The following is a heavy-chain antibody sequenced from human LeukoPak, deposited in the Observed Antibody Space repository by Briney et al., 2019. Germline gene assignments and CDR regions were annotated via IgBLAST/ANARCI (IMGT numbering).Heavy chain of an antibody. Sequence: ASVKVSCEASGYTFTSYDINWVRQATGQGLEWMGWMNPNSGNTGYAQKFQGRVTMTRNTSISTAYMELSSLRSEDTAVYYCARVRLGMVYALLGRWFDPWGQGTLVTVSS. CDR3: ARVRLGMVYALLGRWFDP. CDR2: MNPNSGNT. J-gene: IGHJ5*02. CDR1: GYTFTSYD. D-gene: IGHD2-8*01. V-gene: IGHV1-8*01.